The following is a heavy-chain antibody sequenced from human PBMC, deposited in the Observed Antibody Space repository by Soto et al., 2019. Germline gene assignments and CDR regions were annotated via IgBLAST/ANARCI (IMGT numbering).Heavy chain of an antibody. Sequence: EVQLLESGGGLVQPGGSLRLSCAASGFTFSSYAMSWVRQAPGKGLEWVSAISGSGGSTYYADSVKGRFTISRDNSKNTLYLQTNSLRAEDTAVYYCAKDGNYGGKVTLDYWGQGTLVTVSS. D-gene: IGHD4-17*01. J-gene: IGHJ4*02. V-gene: IGHV3-23*01. CDR3: AKDGNYGGKVTLDY. CDR2: ISGSGGST. CDR1: GFTFSSYA.